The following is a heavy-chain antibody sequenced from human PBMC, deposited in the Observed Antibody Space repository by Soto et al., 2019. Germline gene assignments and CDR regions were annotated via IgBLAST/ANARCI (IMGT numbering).Heavy chain of an antibody. Sequence: GGSLRLSCAASGFTFSSYAMSWVRQAPGKGLEWVSAISGSGGSTYYADSVKGRFTISRDNSKNTLYLQMNSLRAEDTAVYYCAKDFTPRGPFIQLPGLLNYGMDVWGQGTTVTVSS. CDR1: GFTFSSYA. J-gene: IGHJ6*02. CDR3: AKDFTPRGPFIQLPGLLNYGMDV. CDR2: ISGSGGST. V-gene: IGHV3-23*01. D-gene: IGHD5-18*01.